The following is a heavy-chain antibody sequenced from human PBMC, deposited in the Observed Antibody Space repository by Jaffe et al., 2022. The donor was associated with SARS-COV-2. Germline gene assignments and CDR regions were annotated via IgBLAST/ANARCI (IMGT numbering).Heavy chain of an antibody. CDR1: GFTFSSYA. V-gene: IGHV3-23*01. CDR2: ISGSGGST. CDR3: ANTIRARSWRDVRYAHFDY. Sequence: EVQLLESGGGLVQPGGSLRLSCAASGFTFSSYAMSWVRQAPGKGLEWVSAISGSGGSTYYADSVKGRFTISRDNSKNTLYLQMNSLRAEDTAVYYCANTIRARSWRDVRYAHFDYWGQGTLVTVSS. D-gene: IGHD3-9*01. J-gene: IGHJ4*02.